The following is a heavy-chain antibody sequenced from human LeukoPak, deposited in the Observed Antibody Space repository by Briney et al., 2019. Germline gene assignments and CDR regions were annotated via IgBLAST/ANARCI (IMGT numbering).Heavy chain of an antibody. J-gene: IGHJ6*04. V-gene: IGHV3-48*03. CDR1: GFTFGDYA. Sequence: PGGSLRLSCTASGFTFGDYAMSWVRQAPGKGLEWVSYISSSGSTIYYADSVKDRFTISRDNAKNSLYLQMNSLRAEDTAVYYCAELGITMIGGVWGKGTTVTISS. D-gene: IGHD3-10*02. CDR2: ISSSGSTI. CDR3: AELGITMIGGV.